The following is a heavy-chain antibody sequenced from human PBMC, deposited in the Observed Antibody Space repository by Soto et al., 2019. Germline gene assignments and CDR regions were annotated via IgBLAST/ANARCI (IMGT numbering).Heavy chain of an antibody. CDR3: AREVYDSSGYLYYFDY. CDR1: GGSISSGDYY. V-gene: IGHV4-30-4*01. D-gene: IGHD3-22*01. CDR2: IYYSGST. Sequence: VQLQESGPGLVKPSQTLSLTCTVSGGSISSGDYYWSWIRQPPGKGLEWIGYIYYSGSTYYNPSLKSRVTISVDTSKNQFSLKLSSVTAAATAVYYCAREVYDSSGYLYYFDYWGQGTLVTVSS. J-gene: IGHJ4*02.